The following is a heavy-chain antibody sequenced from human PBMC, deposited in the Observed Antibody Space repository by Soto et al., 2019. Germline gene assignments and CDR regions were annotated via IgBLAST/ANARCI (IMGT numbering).Heavy chain of an antibody. J-gene: IGHJ6*02. D-gene: IGHD4-4*01. CDR1: GGTFSSSA. CDR2: IIPLFRTP. Sequence: QVQLVQSGAEMKEPGSSVKVSCKTSGGTFSSSAISWLRQAPGQGLEWMGGIIPLFRTPDYAQKFQGRVTIAADESTRTAYMERRSLRSEDTAVYYCARDNDRLQLGGNYYYILDVWGQGTTITVSS. V-gene: IGHV1-69*12. CDR3: ARDNDRLQLGGNYYYILDV.